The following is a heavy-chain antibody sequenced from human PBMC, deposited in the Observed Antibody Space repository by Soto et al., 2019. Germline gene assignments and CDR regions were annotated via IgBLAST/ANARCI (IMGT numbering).Heavy chain of an antibody. CDR2: INWNGGST. CDR3: ARASAYSSGYYVNPPTAPFDY. D-gene: IGHD3-22*01. V-gene: IGHV3-20*04. J-gene: IGHJ4*02. Sequence: RPGGSLRLTCAASGFTFDDYGMSWVRQAPGKGLEWVSGINWNGGSTGYADSVKGRFTISRDNAKNSLYLQMNSLRAEDTALYYCARASAYSSGYYVNPPTAPFDYWGQGTLVTVSS. CDR1: GFTFDDYG.